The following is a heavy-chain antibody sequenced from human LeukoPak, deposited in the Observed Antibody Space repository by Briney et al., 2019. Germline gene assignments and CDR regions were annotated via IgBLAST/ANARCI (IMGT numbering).Heavy chain of an antibody. D-gene: IGHD2-15*01. J-gene: IGHJ1*01. CDR2: IYYSGYT. Sequence: SETLSLTCTVSGGSISSNYWSWIRQPPGKGLEWIGYIYYSGYTNCNPSLKSRVTMSVDTSKNQFSLKLTSVTAADTAVYYCATLRYCSGGSCFPKYFQHWGQGTLVTVSS. CDR1: GGSISSNY. CDR3: ATLRYCSGGSCFPKYFQH. V-gene: IGHV4-59*08.